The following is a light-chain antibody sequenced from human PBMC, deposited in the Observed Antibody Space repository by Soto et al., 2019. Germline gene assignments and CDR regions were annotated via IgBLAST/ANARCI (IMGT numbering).Light chain of an antibody. CDR2: GNS. CDR3: QSYDSSLSVHVV. CDR1: SSNIGAGYD. J-gene: IGLJ2*01. V-gene: IGLV1-40*01. Sequence: QSVLTQPLSVSGAPGQRVTISCTGSSSNIGAGYDVHWYQQLPGTAPKLLIYGNSNRPSGVPDRFSGSKSGTSASLAITGLQAEDEADYYCQSYDSSLSVHVVFGGGTQLTVL.